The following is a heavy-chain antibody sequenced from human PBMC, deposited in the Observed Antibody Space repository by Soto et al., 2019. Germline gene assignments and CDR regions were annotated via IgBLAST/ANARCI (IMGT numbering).Heavy chain of an antibody. D-gene: IGHD3-10*01. CDR3: ARGRLLWTRGWFDP. Sequence: SETLSLTCAVYGGSFSGYYWSWIRQPPGKGLEWIGEINHSGSTNYNPSLKSRVTISVDTSKNQFSLKLSSVTAADTAVYYCARGRLLWTRGWFDPWGQRTLVTVSS. J-gene: IGHJ5*02. CDR1: GGSFSGYY. V-gene: IGHV4-34*01. CDR2: INHSGST.